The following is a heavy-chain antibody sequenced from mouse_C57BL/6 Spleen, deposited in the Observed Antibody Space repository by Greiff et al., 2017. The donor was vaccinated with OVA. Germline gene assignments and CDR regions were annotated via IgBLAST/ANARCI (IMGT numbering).Heavy chain of an antibody. CDR1: GYTFTDYY. CDR3: ARDYYDYDGPGWFAY. V-gene: IGHV1-26*01. D-gene: IGHD2-4*01. Sequence: EVQLQQSGPELVKPGASVKISCKASGYTFTDYYMNWVKQSHGKSLEWIGDINPNNGGTSYNQKFKGKATLTVDKSSSTAYMELRSLTSEDSAVYYCARDYYDYDGPGWFAYWGQGTLVTVSA. CDR2: INPNNGGT. J-gene: IGHJ3*01.